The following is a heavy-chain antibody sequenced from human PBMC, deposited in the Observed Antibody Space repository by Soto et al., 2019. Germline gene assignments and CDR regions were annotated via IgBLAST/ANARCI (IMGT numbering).Heavy chain of an antibody. Sequence: QVQLVQSGAEVKKPGASVKVSCKASGYTFTSYGISWVRQAPGQGLEWMGWISAYNGNTNYAQKLQVRVTMTTDTSPSTVYMERRSLRSDDTAVYYCARASGSSYWFDPWGQGTLVTVSS. J-gene: IGHJ5*02. CDR1: GYTFTSYG. D-gene: IGHD1-26*01. V-gene: IGHV1-18*01. CDR2: ISAYNGNT. CDR3: ARASGSSYWFDP.